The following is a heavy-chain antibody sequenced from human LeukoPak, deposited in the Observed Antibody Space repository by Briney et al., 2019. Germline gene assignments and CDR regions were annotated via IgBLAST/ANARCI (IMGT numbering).Heavy chain of an antibody. D-gene: IGHD3-22*01. V-gene: IGHV1-18*01. CDR2: ISAYNGNT. CDR1: GYTFTSYG. CDR3: ARAYYYDSSGYPSGY. Sequence: GASVKVSCKASGYTFTSYGISWVRQAPGQGLEWMGWISAYNGNTNYAQKLQGRVTMTTDTSTGTAYMELRSLRSDDTAVYYCARAYYYDSSGYPSGYWGQGTLVTVSS. J-gene: IGHJ4*02.